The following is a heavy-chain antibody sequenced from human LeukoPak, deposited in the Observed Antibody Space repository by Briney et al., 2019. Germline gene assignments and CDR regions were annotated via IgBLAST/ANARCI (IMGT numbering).Heavy chain of an antibody. D-gene: IGHD3-22*01. CDR2: IYYSGST. V-gene: IGHV4-59*01. J-gene: IGHJ5*02. CDR3: AGRYYYESSGYYRP. Sequence: PSETLSLTCTVSGGSISSYYWSWIRQPPGKGLEWIGQIYYSGSTNYNPSLKSRVTISVETSKNQFSLKLSSVTAADTAVYYCAGRYYYESSGYYRPWGQGTLVTVSS. CDR1: GGSISSYY.